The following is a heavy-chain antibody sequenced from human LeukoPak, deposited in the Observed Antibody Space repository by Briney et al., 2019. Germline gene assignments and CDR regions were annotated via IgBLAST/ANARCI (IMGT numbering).Heavy chain of an antibody. V-gene: IGHV3-30-3*01. D-gene: IGHD3-3*01. CDR2: ISYDGSNK. Sequence: GGSLRLSCAASGFTFSSYAMHWVRQAPGKGLEWVAVISYDGSNKYYADSVKGRFTISRDNSKNTLYLQMNSLRAEDTAVYYCARRVDLLGLEWLLLGIDYWGQGTLVTVSS. CDR3: ARRVDLLGLEWLLLGIDY. J-gene: IGHJ4*02. CDR1: GFTFSSYA.